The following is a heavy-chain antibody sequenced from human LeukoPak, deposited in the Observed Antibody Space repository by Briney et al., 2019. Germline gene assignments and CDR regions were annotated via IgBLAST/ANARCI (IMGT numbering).Heavy chain of an antibody. CDR3: ARFVRGTYYFDY. D-gene: IGHD3-16*01. J-gene: IGHJ4*02. Sequence: SETLSLTRTVSGGSISSYYWSWIRQPPGKGLEWIGYIYYSGSTNYNPSLKSRVTISVDTSKNQFSLKLSSVTAADTAVYYCARFVRGTYYFDYWGQGTLVTVSS. CDR2: IYYSGST. V-gene: IGHV4-59*08. CDR1: GGSISSYY.